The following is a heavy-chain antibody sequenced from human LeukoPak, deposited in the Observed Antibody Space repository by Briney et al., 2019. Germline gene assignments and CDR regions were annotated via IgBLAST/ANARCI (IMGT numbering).Heavy chain of an antibody. D-gene: IGHD2-2*02. V-gene: IGHV3-23*01. J-gene: IGHJ5*02. CDR3: AKDLLSIRYCSSTSCYNP. Sequence: GGSLRLSCAASGFTFSSYAMSWVHQAPGKGLEWVSAISGSGGSTYYADSVKGRFTISRDNSKNTLYLQMNSLRAEDTAVYYCAKDLLSIRYCSSTSCYNPWGQGTLVTVSS. CDR1: GFTFSSYA. CDR2: ISGSGGST.